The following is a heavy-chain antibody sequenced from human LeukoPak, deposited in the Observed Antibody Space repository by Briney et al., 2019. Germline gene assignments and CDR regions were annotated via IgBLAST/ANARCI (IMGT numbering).Heavy chain of an antibody. J-gene: IGHJ4*02. CDR1: GYSISGGYY. CDR2: FYHSGDT. Sequence: SETLSLTCAVSGYSISGGYYWGWIRPPPGKGLEWIATFYHSGDTYYNPSLKSRVTISVDTSKNQFSLKLNSVTAADTAVYYCARVAYDFWSGYNPPFYFDYWGQGTPATVSS. D-gene: IGHD3-3*01. V-gene: IGHV4-38-2*01. CDR3: ARVAYDFWSGYNPPFYFDY.